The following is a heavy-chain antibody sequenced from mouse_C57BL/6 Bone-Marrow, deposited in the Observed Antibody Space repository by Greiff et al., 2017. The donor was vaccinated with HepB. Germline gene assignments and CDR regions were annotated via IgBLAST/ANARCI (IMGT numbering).Heavy chain of an antibody. CDR1: GYTFTDHT. V-gene: IGHV1-78*01. CDR2: IYPRDGST. CDR3: ARSGRVLYGSSSSMDY. D-gene: IGHD1-1*01. J-gene: IGHJ4*01. Sequence: VQLQQSDAELVKPGASVKISCKVSGYTFTDHTIHWMKQRPEQGLEWIGYIYPRDGSTKYNEKFKGKATLTADKSSSTAYMQLNSLTSEDSAVYCCARSGRVLYGSSSSMDYWGQGTSVTVSS.